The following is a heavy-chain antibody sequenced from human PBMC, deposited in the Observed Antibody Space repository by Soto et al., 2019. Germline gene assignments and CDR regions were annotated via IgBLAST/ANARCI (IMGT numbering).Heavy chain of an antibody. Sequence: SETLSLTCIVSGESISSSSYYWGWIRQPPGKGLEWIGSIYYSGRTYYNPSFKSPVTISIGTSKNQFSLKLSSVTATDTAVYYCARQRTTVVTQAYFDHWGQGALVTVSS. V-gene: IGHV4-39*01. CDR2: IYYSGRT. J-gene: IGHJ4*02. CDR3: ARQRTTVVTQAYFDH. D-gene: IGHD2-21*02. CDR1: GESISSSSYY.